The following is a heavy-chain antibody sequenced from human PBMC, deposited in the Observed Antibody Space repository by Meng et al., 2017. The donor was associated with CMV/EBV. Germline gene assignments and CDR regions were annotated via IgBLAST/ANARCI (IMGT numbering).Heavy chain of an antibody. J-gene: IGHJ4*02. Sequence: GGSLRLSCAASGFTFSSYEMNWVRQAPGKGLEWVSYISSSGSTIYYADSVKGRFTISRDNAKNSLYLQMNSLRAEDTAVYYCARGPTTRGLAWDFWSGYSNHFDYWGQGTLVTVSS. CDR3: ARGPTTRGLAWDFWSGYSNHFDY. V-gene: IGHV3-48*03. D-gene: IGHD3-3*01. CDR1: GFTFSSYE. CDR2: ISSSGSTI.